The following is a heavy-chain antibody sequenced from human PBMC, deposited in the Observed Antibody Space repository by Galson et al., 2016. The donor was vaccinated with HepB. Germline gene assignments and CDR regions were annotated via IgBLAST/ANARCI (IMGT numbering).Heavy chain of an antibody. V-gene: IGHV4-39*02. CDR1: GGSISSSSYY. CDR3: ARETAAGHYALDI. J-gene: IGHJ3*02. D-gene: IGHD6-13*01. Sequence: SETLSLTCTVSGGSISSSSYYWGWIRQPPGKGLEWIGSIDHSGSTYYNPSLKSRVTISVDTSKNQFSLKLSSVTAADTAVYYCARETAAGHYALDIWGQGTMVTVSS. CDR2: IDHSGST.